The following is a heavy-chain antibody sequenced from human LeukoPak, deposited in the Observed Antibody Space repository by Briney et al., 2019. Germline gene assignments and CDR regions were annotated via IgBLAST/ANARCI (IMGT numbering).Heavy chain of an antibody. CDR2: IYTSGST. Sequence: SETLSLTCTVSGGSISSGSYYWSWIRQPGGKRLEWIGRIYTSGSTNYNPSLKSRVTISVDTSKNQFSLKLSSVTAADTAVYYCARVRYSSGSYLYWGQGTLVTVSS. D-gene: IGHD1-26*01. V-gene: IGHV4-61*02. CDR3: ARVRYSSGSYLY. CDR1: GGSISSGSYY. J-gene: IGHJ4*02.